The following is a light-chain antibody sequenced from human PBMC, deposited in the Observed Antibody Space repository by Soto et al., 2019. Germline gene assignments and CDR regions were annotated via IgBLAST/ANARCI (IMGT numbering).Light chain of an antibody. CDR2: DVF. CDR3: QQYNSYWT. Sequence: DIQMTQSPSSLSASVGDRVTITCRASQSITYWLAWYQQKPGRAPKLLIYDVFNLQSGVPSRFSGSGSGTEFTLTISSLQPDDSATYYCQQYNSYWTVGQGTKVDSK. J-gene: IGKJ1*01. CDR1: QSITYW. V-gene: IGKV1-5*01.